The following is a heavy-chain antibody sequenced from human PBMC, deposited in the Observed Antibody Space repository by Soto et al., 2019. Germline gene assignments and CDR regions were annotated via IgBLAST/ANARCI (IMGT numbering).Heavy chain of an antibody. CDR2: IYQSGTT. D-gene: IGHD3-22*01. Sequence: QLQLQESGPGLLQPSETLSLTCSVSGGSVRSGSYYWTWIRQPPGKGLEWIGYIYQSGTTNSNASPKSRVTISIDTSKNQFFLKLNSVTAADTAVYYCARDSSGRHDYWGQGTLVTVSS. CDR3: ARDSSGRHDY. J-gene: IGHJ4*02. CDR1: GGSVRSGSYY. V-gene: IGHV4-61*01.